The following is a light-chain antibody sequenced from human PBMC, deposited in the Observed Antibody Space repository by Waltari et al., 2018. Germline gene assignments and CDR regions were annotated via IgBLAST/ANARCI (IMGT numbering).Light chain of an antibody. V-gene: IGLV2-14*01. CDR2: EVY. CDR3: RSYRRGITRVV. Sequence: QPALAQPASVSGSPGQSITISCTGTNSDIGGYTYVSWYQVHPDKVPKLVIYEVYKRTSNISIRLSGSKSGNSASLTTSVLQVEDEADYYCRSYRRGITRVVFGSGTKVTVL. J-gene: IGLJ1*01. CDR1: NSDIGGYTY.